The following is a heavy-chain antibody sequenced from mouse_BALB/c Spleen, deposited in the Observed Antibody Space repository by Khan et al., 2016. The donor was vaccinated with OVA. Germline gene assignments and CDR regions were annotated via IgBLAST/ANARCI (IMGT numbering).Heavy chain of an antibody. V-gene: IGHV1S81*02. Sequence: QVQLQQSGAELAKAGASVKMSCKASGYTFTSYWMHWVKQRLGQGLEWFAETNPTNGRTYYNEKFKSKATLTVDKSSSTAYMLLSGPTFEDSAVYYCARIKKIVATYFDYWGQGTTRTVSS. CDR1: GYTFTSYW. CDR2: TNPTNGRT. CDR3: ARIKKIVATYFDY. D-gene: IGHD1-1*01. J-gene: IGHJ2*01.